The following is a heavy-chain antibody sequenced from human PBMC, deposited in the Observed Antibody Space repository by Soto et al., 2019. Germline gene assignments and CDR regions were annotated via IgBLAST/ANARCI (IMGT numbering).Heavy chain of an antibody. CDR1: GFTFSSYG. CDR2: ISYDGSNK. Sequence: GGSLRLSCAASGFTFSSYGMHWVRQAPGKGLEWVAVISYDGSNKYYADSVKGRFTISRDNSKNTLYLQMNSLRAEDTAVYYCAKDLHCSGGSCYYYYGMDVWGQGTTVTVSS. D-gene: IGHD2-15*01. J-gene: IGHJ6*02. V-gene: IGHV3-30*18. CDR3: AKDLHCSGGSCYYYYGMDV.